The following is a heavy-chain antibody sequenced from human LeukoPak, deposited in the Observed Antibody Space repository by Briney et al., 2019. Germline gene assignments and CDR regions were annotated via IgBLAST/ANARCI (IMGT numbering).Heavy chain of an antibody. Sequence: GGSLRLSCAASGFTFSSYWMTWVRQAPGKGQEWVAIIKEDGSEKYYVDSVKGRFTISRDNAKNSLYLQMNSLRAEDTAVYYCARLSISSSGWSRVRYCYMDVWGKGTTVTVSS. D-gene: IGHD6-19*01. V-gene: IGHV3-7*01. CDR1: GFTFSSYW. J-gene: IGHJ6*03. CDR3: ARLSISSSGWSRVRYCYMDV. CDR2: IKEDGSEK.